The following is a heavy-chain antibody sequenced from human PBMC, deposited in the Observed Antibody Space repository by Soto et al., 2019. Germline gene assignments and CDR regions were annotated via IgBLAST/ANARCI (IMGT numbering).Heavy chain of an antibody. CDR1: GFTFSDYY. D-gene: IGHD6-6*01. V-gene: IGHV3-11*06. CDR2: ISSSSSYT. CDR3: ASVLTARGYFDY. J-gene: IGHJ4*02. Sequence: PGGSLRLSCAASGFTFSDYYMSWIRQAPGKGLEWVSYISSSSSYTNYAESVKGRFTISRDNAKNSLYLQMNSLRAEDTAVYYCASVLTARGYFDYWGQGTLVTVSS.